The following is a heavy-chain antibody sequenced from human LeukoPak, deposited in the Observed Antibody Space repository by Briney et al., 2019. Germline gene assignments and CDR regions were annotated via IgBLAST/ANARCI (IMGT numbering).Heavy chain of an antibody. V-gene: IGHV3-23*01. CDR1: GFTFSSYA. CDR3: ANRKQLLRRHGTYYFDY. D-gene: IGHD6-13*01. J-gene: IGHJ4*02. Sequence: GGSLRLSCAASGFTFSSYAMSWVRQAPGKGLEWVSAISGSGGSTYYADSVKGRFTISRDNSKNTLYLQMNSLRAEDTAVYYCANRKQLLRRHGTYYFDYWGQGTLVTVSS. CDR2: ISGSGGST.